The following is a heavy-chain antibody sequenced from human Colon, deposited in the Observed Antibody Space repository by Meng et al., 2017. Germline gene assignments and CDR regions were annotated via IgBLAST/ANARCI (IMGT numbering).Heavy chain of an antibody. V-gene: IGHV1-2*06. CDR1: GYTLY. D-gene: IGHD2-15*01. J-gene: IGHJ4*02. CDR2: INPRTGDT. Sequence: QVQLVQPGAEVKKPGASVTVSCKASGYTLYIHWVRLRPGEGLEWMGRINPRTGDTKFAQSFQGRVTMTRDTSTTTFSMDLRSLTTDDSAIYFCARESADGGSFDLWGQGTLVTVSS. CDR3: ARESADGGSFDL.